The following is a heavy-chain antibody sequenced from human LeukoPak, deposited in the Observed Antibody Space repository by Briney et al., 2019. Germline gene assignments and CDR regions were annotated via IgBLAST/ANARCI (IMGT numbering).Heavy chain of an antibody. CDR1: GFTFSTYH. CDR2: ISSRSTYI. V-gene: IGHV3-21*01. D-gene: IGHD1-1*01. Sequence: PGGSLRLSCAASGFTFSTYHMNWVRQAPGKGPEWVSSISSRSTYIYYADSVKGRFTISRDNAKNSLFLQMNSLRADDTAVYYCAKQELEVTTGDAFENWGQGTLVTVSS. CDR3: AKQELEVTTGDAFEN. J-gene: IGHJ3*02.